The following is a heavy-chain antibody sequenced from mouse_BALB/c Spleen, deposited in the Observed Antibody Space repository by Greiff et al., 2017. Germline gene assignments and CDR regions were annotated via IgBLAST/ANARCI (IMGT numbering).Heavy chain of an antibody. CDR3: TRGGYYDYGDYFDY. Sequence: EVQLQQSGTVLARPGASVKMSCKASGYSFTSYWMHWVKQRPGQGLEWIGAIYPGNSDTSYNQKFKGKAKLTAVTSASTAYMELSSLTNEDSAVYYCTRGGYYDYGDYFDYWGQGTTLTVSS. CDR2: IYPGNSDT. D-gene: IGHD2-4*01. CDR1: GYSFTSYW. J-gene: IGHJ2*01. V-gene: IGHV1-5*01.